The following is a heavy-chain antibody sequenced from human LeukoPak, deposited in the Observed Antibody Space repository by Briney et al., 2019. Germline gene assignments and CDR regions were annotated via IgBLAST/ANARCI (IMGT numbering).Heavy chain of an antibody. CDR3: ASTLYCSSTSCSGPYNWLDP. V-gene: IGHV3-21*01. D-gene: IGHD2-2*01. CDR2: ISSSSSYI. J-gene: IGHJ5*02. CDR1: GFTFSSYS. Sequence: PGGSLRLSCAASGFTFSSYSMNWVRQAPGKGLEWVSSISSSSSYIYYADSVKGRFTISRDNAKNSLYLQMNSLRAEDTAVYYCASTLYCSSTSCSGPYNWLDPWGQGTLVTVSS.